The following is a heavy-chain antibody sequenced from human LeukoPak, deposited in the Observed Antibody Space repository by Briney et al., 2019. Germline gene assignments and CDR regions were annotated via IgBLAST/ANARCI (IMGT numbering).Heavy chain of an antibody. CDR3: AKSSHYYGSGSHDY. J-gene: IGHJ4*01. V-gene: IGHV3-23*01. Sequence: GGSLRLSGAASGFTFSSYGMSWVRQAPGKGLEWVSAISGSGGSTYYADSGKGRFTISRDNSKNTLYLQMNSMRAEDTAVYYCAKSSHYYGSGSHDYWGHGTLVTVSS. CDR2: ISGSGGST. CDR1: GFTFSSYG. D-gene: IGHD3-10*01.